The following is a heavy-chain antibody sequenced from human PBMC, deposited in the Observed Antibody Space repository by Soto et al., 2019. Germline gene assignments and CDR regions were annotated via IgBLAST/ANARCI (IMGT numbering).Heavy chain of an antibody. V-gene: IGHV3-23*01. Sequence: PGGSLRLSCAASGFTFSSYAMSWVRQAPGKGLEWVSAISGSGGSTYYADSVKGRFTISRDNSKNTLYLQMNSLRAEDTAVYYCAKDPHLDNDFWSGYYLSTNYFDYWGQGTLVTVSS. CDR2: ISGSGGST. CDR3: AKDPHLDNDFWSGYYLSTNYFDY. J-gene: IGHJ4*02. D-gene: IGHD3-3*01. CDR1: GFTFSSYA.